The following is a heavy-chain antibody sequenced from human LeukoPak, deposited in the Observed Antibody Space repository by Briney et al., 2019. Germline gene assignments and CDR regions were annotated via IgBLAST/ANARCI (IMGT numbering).Heavy chain of an antibody. J-gene: IGHJ4*02. CDR1: GFTFSNYD. D-gene: IGHD2-15*01. Sequence: GGSLRLSCAASGFTFSNYDMHWVRQTTGKGLEWVSAIGTAGDTYYADSVKGRFTTSRENAKNSLYLQVSSLRAGDTAVYYCARATAYCSAGTCSCFDYWGQGTLVTVSS. V-gene: IGHV3-13*01. CDR3: ARATAYCSAGTCSCFDY. CDR2: IGTAGDT.